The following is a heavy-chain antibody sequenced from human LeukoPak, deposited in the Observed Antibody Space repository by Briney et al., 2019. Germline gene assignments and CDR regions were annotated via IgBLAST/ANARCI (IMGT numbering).Heavy chain of an antibody. CDR1: GGSISSSSYY. Sequence: SETLSLTCTVSGGSISSSSYYWGWIRQPPGKGLEWIGSIYYSGSTYYNPSLKSRVTISVDTSKNQFSLKLSSVTAADTAVYYCAKGEVGYCSSTSCYAHMDVWGKGTTVTVSS. D-gene: IGHD2-2*01. CDR3: AKGEVGYCSSTSCYAHMDV. J-gene: IGHJ6*03. CDR2: IYYSGST. V-gene: IGHV4-39*07.